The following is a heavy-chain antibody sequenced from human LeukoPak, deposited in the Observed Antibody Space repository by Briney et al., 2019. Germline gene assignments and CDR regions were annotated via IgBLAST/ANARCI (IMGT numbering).Heavy chain of an antibody. CDR2: ISRSASTI. CDR1: GGSISSSSYY. CDR3: ARTGSQFWSDHRTDFDY. Sequence: PSETLSLTCTVSGGSISSSSYYWGWIRQAPGKGLEWVSYISRSASTIYYADSVKGRFTISRDNAKNSLFLQMNSLRAEDTAVYYCARTGSQFWSDHRTDFDYWGQGTLVTVSS. J-gene: IGHJ4*02. D-gene: IGHD3-3*01. V-gene: IGHV3-11*01.